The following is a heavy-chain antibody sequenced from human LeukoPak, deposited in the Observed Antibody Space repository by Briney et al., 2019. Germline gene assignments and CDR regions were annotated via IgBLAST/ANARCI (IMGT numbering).Heavy chain of an antibody. V-gene: IGHV4-39*07. CDR2: IYYSGST. Sequence: PSETLSLTCTVSGGSISSSSYYWGWIRQPPGKGLEWIGSIYYSGSTYYDPSLKSRVTISVDTSKNQFSLKLSPVTAADTAVYYCARGGSYSPFDYWGQGTLVTVSS. D-gene: IGHD1-26*01. CDR1: GGSISSSSYY. J-gene: IGHJ4*02. CDR3: ARGGSYSPFDY.